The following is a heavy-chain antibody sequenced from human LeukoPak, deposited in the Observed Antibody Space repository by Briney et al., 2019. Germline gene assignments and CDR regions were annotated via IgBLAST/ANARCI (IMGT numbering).Heavy chain of an antibody. J-gene: IGHJ4*02. D-gene: IGHD5-24*01. CDR3: AREGAQDGYKAFDY. CDR1: GGTFSSYA. Sequence: SVKVSCKASGGTFSSYAISWVRQAPGQGLEWMGRIILIFGTANYAQKFQGRVTITTDESTSTAYMELSSLRSEDTAVYYCAREGAQDGYKAFDYWGQGTLVAVSS. V-gene: IGHV1-69*05. CDR2: IILIFGTA.